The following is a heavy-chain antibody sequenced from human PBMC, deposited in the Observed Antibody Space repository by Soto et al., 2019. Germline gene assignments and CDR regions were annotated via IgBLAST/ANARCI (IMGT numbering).Heavy chain of an antibody. V-gene: IGHV3-30*18. CDR1: GFTFSHYA. D-gene: IGHD1-26*01. Sequence: QVQLVESGGGVVQPGRSLRLSCAASGFTFSHYAMHWVRQAPGKGLEWVSLMSYDGSNEYYADSVKGRFTISRDNSKNTLYLQMNSLRAADTAVYYCAKDGSHNFDYWGKGTLVTVSS. CDR3: AKDGSHNFDY. CDR2: MSYDGSNE. J-gene: IGHJ4*02.